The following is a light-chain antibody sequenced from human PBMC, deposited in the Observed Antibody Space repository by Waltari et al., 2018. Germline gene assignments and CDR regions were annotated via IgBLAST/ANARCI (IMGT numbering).Light chain of an antibody. CDR1: QRLSSY. CDR3: QQRSNWPLT. Sequence: EIVLTQSPATLSLSPGERATLSCRASQRLSSYLAWYQQKPCQAPRLLIYDASTRATGIPARFSGSGSGTDFTLTIRSLEPEDFAVYYCQQRSNWPLTFGGGTKVEIK. CDR2: DAS. V-gene: IGKV3-11*01. J-gene: IGKJ4*01.